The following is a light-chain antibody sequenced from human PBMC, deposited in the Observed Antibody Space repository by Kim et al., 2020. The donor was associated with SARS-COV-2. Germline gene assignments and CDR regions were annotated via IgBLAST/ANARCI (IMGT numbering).Light chain of an antibody. CDR3: QQYNSDRT. Sequence: SASVGDRVTITCRASQSISSWLAWYQQKPGKAPKLLIYKASNLESGVPSRFSGSGSGTEFTLTISSLQPDDFATYYCQQYNSDRTFGQGTKVDIK. CDR1: QSISSW. V-gene: IGKV1-5*03. J-gene: IGKJ1*01. CDR2: KAS.